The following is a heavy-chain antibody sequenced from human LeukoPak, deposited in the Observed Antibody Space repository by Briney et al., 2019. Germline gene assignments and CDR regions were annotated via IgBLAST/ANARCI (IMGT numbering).Heavy chain of an antibody. D-gene: IGHD3-22*01. V-gene: IGHV4-30-2*01. CDR1: GGSISSGGYS. CDR2: IYHSGST. CDR3: ARSYDSSGYSDY. J-gene: IGHJ4*02. Sequence: SQTLSLTCAVSGGSISSGGYSWSWLRQPPGKGLEWIGYIYHSGSTYYNPSLKSRVTISVDTSKNQFSLKLSSVTAADTAVYYCARSYDSSGYSDYWGQGTLVTVSS.